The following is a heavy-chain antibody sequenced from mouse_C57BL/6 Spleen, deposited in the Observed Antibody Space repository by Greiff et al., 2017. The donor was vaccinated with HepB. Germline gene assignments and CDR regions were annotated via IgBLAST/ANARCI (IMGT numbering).Heavy chain of an antibody. J-gene: IGHJ1*03. V-gene: IGHV1-55*01. CDR2: IYPGSGST. CDR1: GYTFTSYW. Sequence: QVQLQQPGTELVKPGASVKLSCKASGYTFTSYWMHWVKQRPGQGLEWIGDIYPGSGSTNYNEKFKSKATLTVDTSSSTAYMQLSSLTSEDSAVYYCARETPYWYFDVWGTGTTVTVSS. CDR3: ARETPYWYFDV.